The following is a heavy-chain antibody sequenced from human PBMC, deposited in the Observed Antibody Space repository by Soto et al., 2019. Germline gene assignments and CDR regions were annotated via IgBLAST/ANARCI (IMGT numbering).Heavy chain of an antibody. J-gene: IGHJ4*02. CDR1: GGSISSYY. CDR3: ARDDGRQLGLDC. D-gene: IGHD6-6*01. V-gene: IGHV4-4*07. Sequence: QVQLQESGPGLVKPSETLSLTCTVSGGSISSYYWSWIRQPAGRGLEWIGRIYSSGSTNYNPSVKIRVNMSVDTAKYQFSLKLSSVTAADTAVYDCARDDGRQLGLDCWGQGTLVTVAS. CDR2: IYSSGST.